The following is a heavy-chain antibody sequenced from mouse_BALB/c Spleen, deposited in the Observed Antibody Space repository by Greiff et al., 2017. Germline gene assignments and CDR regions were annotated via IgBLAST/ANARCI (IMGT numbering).Heavy chain of an antibody. J-gene: IGHJ4*01. CDR2: ISSGGST. V-gene: IGHV5-6-5*01. CDR1: GFTFSSYA. Sequence: EVMLVESGGGLVKPGGSLKLSCAASGFTFSSYAMSWVRQTPEKRLEWVASISSGGSTYYPDSVKGRFTISRDNARNILYLQMSSLRSEDTAMYYCAREAYYDYDEGAMDYWGQGTSVTVSS. D-gene: IGHD2-4*01. CDR3: AREAYYDYDEGAMDY.